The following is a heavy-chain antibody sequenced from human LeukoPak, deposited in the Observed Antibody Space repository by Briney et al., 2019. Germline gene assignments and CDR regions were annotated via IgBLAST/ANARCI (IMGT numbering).Heavy chain of an antibody. J-gene: IGHJ4*02. CDR2: IIPIFGTA. D-gene: IGHD3-9*01. CDR3: ARGGLYYDILTGYGY. V-gene: IGHV1-69*06. Sequence: PVKVSFQASGGTLTSYAISGGGQTPGQGGEWMGGIIPIFGTANYAQKFQGRVTITADKSTSTAYMELSSLRSEDTAVYYCARGGLYYDILTGYGYWGQGTLVTVSS. CDR1: GGTLTSYA.